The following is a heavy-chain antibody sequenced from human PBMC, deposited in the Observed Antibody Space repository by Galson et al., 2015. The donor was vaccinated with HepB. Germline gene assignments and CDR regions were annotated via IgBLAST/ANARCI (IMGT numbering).Heavy chain of an antibody. CDR1: GYSFTSYW. J-gene: IGHJ3*02. CDR2: IYPGDSDT. CDR3: ARLVGQWLRFGGDDAFDI. V-gene: IGHV5-51*03. D-gene: IGHD5-12*01. Sequence: QSGAEVKKPGESLKISCKGSGYSFTSYWIGWVRQMPGKGLEWMGIIYPGDSDTRYSPSFQGQVTISADKSISTAYLQWSSLKASDTAMYYCARLVGQWLRFGGDDAFDIWGQGTMVTVSS.